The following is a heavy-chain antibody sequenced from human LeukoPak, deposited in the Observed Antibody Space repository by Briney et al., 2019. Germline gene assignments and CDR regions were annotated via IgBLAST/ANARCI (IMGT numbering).Heavy chain of an antibody. Sequence: GGSLRLSCAASGFTFSSYGMHWVGQAPGKGLEWAAVISYDGSNKYYADSVKGRFTISRDNSKNTLYLQMNSLRAEDTAVYYCAKVLSGLRYFDWLSDAFDIWGQGTMVTVSS. V-gene: IGHV3-30*18. CDR1: GFTFSSYG. CDR2: ISYDGSNK. J-gene: IGHJ3*02. D-gene: IGHD3-9*01. CDR3: AKVLSGLRYFDWLSDAFDI.